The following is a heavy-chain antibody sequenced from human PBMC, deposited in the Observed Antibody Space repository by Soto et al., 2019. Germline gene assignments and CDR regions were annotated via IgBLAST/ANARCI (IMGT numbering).Heavy chain of an antibody. V-gene: IGHV1-69*01. D-gene: IGHD1-20*01. J-gene: IGHJ6*02. CDR2: IIPIFGTA. Sequence: QVQLVQSGAEVKKPGSSVKVSCKASGGTFSSYAISWVRQAPGQGLEWMGGIIPIFGTANYAQKFQGRVTITADESTSTAYMELSSLISEDTAVYYCARDRYNWNPHVSYYYYGMDVWGQGTTVTVSS. CDR1: GGTFSSYA. CDR3: ARDRYNWNPHVSYYYYGMDV.